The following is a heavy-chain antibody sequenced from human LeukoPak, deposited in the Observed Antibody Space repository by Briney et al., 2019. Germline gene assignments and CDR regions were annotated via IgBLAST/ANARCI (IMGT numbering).Heavy chain of an antibody. CDR2: IYTSGST. D-gene: IGHD3-22*01. CDR1: GGSISSYY. CDR3: ARAVYDSSGRYFDY. V-gene: IGHV4-4*07. Sequence: SETLSLTCTVSGGSISSYYWSWLRQPAGKGLEWIGRIYTSGSTNYNPSLKSRVTMSVDTSKTQFSLKLSSVTAADTAVYYCARAVYDSSGRYFDYWGQGTLVTVSS. J-gene: IGHJ4*02.